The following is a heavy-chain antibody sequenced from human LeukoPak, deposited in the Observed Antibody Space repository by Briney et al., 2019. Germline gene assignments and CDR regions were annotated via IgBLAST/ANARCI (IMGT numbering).Heavy chain of an antibody. J-gene: IGHJ4*02. CDR3: AKDLSGYSSGWYGY. V-gene: IGHV3-23*01. CDR2: ISGSGDYT. CDR1: GFTFSNYA. D-gene: IGHD6-19*01. Sequence: GGSLRLSCAASGFTFSNYAMSWVRQAPGRGLEWVSAISGSGDYTNYADSVKGRFTISRDNSKNTLYLQMNSLRAEDTAVYYCAKDLSGYSSGWYGYWGQGTLVTVSS.